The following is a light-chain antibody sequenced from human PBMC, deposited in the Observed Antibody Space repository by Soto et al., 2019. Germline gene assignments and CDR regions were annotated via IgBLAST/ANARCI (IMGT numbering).Light chain of an antibody. CDR3: QQYGSSPSIT. Sequence: EIVLTQSPGTLSVSPGERATLSCRASLSVSTNLAWYQQKPGQAPRLLIYGASSRATGIPDRFSGSGSGTDFTLTISRLEPEDFAVYYCQQYGSSPSITLGQGTRLEIK. V-gene: IGKV3-20*01. CDR2: GAS. CDR1: LSVSTN. J-gene: IGKJ5*01.